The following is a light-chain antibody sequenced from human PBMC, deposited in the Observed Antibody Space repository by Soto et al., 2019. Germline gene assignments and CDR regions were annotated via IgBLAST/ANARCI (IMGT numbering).Light chain of an antibody. CDR3: QTWGTGIHV. Sequence: QLVLTQSPSASASLGASVKLTCTLSSGHSNYAIAWHQQQPEKGTRYLMKINSDGSNSKGDGIPYRFSVSSSGAQRYLTIYIRESDDEAYDYCQTWGTGIHVFGTGTKVTVL. CDR2: INSDGSN. J-gene: IGLJ1*01. V-gene: IGLV4-69*01. CDR1: SGHSNYA.